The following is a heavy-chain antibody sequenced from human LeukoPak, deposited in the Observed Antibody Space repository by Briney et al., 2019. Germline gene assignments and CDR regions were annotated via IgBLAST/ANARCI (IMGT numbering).Heavy chain of an antibody. D-gene: IGHD2-15*01. J-gene: IGHJ4*02. CDR3: ARRYCSGGSCQEDY. Sequence: RASVKVSCKASGYTFTSYGISWVRQAPGQGLEWMGWISAYNGNTNYAQKLQGRVTMTTDTSTSTAYMELRSLRSDDTAVYYCARRYCSGGSCQEDYWGQGTLVTVSS. CDR1: GYTFTSYG. V-gene: IGHV1-18*01. CDR2: ISAYNGNT.